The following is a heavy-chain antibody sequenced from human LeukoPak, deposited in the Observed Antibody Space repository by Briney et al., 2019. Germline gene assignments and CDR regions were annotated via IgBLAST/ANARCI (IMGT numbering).Heavy chain of an antibody. D-gene: IGHD3-3*01. J-gene: IGHJ4*02. CDR1: GFTLSGCG. Sequence: GGSLRLSCAALGFTLSGCGMHWVRQAPGKGLEWVAFIQSDGNNQWYTDSVKGRFTISRDDSKDTVYLQMTSLRAEDTAIYYCAKDFWLLNRSFVTGGFWGQGTLVTVSS. V-gene: IGHV3-30*02. CDR3: AKDFWLLNRSFVTGGF. CDR2: IQSDGNNQ.